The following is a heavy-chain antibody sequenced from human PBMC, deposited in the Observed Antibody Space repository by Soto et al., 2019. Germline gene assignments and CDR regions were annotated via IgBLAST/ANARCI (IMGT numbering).Heavy chain of an antibody. J-gene: IGHJ6*02. CDR1: GYTFTSYG. Sequence: ASVKVSCKASGYTFTSYGISWVRQAPGQGLEWMGWISAYNGNTNYAQKLQGRVTMTTDTSTSTAYMELSSLRSEDTAVYYCARGGVVTARNYYGMDVWGQGTTVTVSS. CDR2: ISAYNGNT. V-gene: IGHV1-18*01. D-gene: IGHD2-21*02. CDR3: ARGGVVTARNYYGMDV.